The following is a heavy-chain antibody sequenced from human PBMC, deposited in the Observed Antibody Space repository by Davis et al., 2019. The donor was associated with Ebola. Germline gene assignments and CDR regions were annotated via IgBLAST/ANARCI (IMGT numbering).Heavy chain of an antibody. J-gene: IGHJ6*03. Sequence: GESLKISCAGSGFTFSSYAMHWVRQAPGKGLEWVALISYDGSIKYYADSVKGRFTISRDNSKNTLYLQVNSLTTEDTAVYYCARGGIGQHYYYYYMDVWGKGTTVTVSS. CDR2: ISYDGSIK. V-gene: IGHV3-30-3*01. CDR1: GFTFSSYA. CDR3: ARGGIGQHYYYYYMDV. D-gene: IGHD3/OR15-3a*01.